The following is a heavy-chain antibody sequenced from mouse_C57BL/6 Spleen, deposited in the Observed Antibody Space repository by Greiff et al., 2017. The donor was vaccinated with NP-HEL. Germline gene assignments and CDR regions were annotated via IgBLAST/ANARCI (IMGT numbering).Heavy chain of an antibody. CDR2: IDPETGGT. J-gene: IGHJ3*01. Sequence: VQVVESGAELVRPGASVTLSCKASGYTFTDYEMHWVKQTPVHGLEWIGAIDPETGGTAYNQKFKGKAILTADKSSSTAYMELRSLTSEDSAVYYCTREGSYHPSWFAYWGQGTLVTVSA. CDR1: GYTFTDYE. CDR3: TREGSYHPSWFAY. V-gene: IGHV1-15*01. D-gene: IGHD2-12*01.